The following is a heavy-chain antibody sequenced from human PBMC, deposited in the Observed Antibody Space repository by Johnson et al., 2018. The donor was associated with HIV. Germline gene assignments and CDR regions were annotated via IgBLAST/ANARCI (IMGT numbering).Heavy chain of an antibody. CDR3: AKVSAYYDISGYDDAFDI. J-gene: IGHJ3*02. D-gene: IGHD3-22*01. CDR1: GFTFSSYG. CDR2: IWYDGSNK. V-gene: IGHV3-33*06. Sequence: QVQLVESGGGVVQPGRSLRLSCAASGFTFSSYGMHWVRQAPGKGLEWVAVIWYDGSNKYYADSVKGRFTISRDNSKNTLYLQMNSLRAEDTAVYYCAKVSAYYDISGYDDAFDIWGQGTMVTVSS.